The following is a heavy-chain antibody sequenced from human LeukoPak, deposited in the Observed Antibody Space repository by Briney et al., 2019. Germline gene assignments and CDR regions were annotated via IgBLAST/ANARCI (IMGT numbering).Heavy chain of an antibody. CDR2: ISYDGSNK. CDR3: ASFGRELGYCTNGVCYDY. V-gene: IGHV3-30*04. D-gene: IGHD2-8*01. J-gene: IGHJ4*02. Sequence: GGSLRLSCAASGFTFSRYGMHWVRQAPGKGLEWVTAISYDGSNKYYADSVKGRFTISRDNSKNTLYLQMNSLRAEDTAVYYCASFGRELGYCTNGVCYDYWGQGTLVTVSS. CDR1: GFTFSRYG.